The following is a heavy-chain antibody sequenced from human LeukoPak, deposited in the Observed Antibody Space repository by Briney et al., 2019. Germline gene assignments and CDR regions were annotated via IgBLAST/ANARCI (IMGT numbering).Heavy chain of an antibody. CDR3: ATAGYYYDSSGYYQFDY. CDR1: GFTFSSYA. CDR2: ISGSGGST. Sequence: GGSLRLSCTASGFTFSSYAMSWVRQAPGKGLEWVSAISGSGGSTYYAVSVKGRFTISRDNSKNTLYLQMNSLRAEDTAVYYCATAGYYYDSSGYYQFDYWGQGTLVTVSS. D-gene: IGHD3-22*01. V-gene: IGHV3-23*01. J-gene: IGHJ4*02.